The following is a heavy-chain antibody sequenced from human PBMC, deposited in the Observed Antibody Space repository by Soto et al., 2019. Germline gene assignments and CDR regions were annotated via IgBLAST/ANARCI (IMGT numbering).Heavy chain of an antibody. CDR3: AGTSLYCTNGVCYPYCSGGSCYYYYYGMDV. CDR1: GYSFTSYW. J-gene: IGHJ6*02. CDR2: IDPSDSYT. Sequence: PGESLKISCKGSGYSFTSYWISWVRQMPGKGLEWMGRIDPSDSYTNYSPSFQGHVTISADKSISTAYLQWSSLKASDTAMYYCAGTSLYCTNGVCYPYCSGGSCYYYYYGMDVWGQGTTVTVSS. V-gene: IGHV5-10-1*01. D-gene: IGHD2-8*01.